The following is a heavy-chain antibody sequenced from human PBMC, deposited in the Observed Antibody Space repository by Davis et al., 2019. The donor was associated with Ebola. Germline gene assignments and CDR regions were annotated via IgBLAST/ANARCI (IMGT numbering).Heavy chain of an antibody. J-gene: IGHJ4*02. Sequence: SVKVSCKASGYTFTSYDIHWVRQAPGQGLEWMGGIIPIFGTANYAQKFQGRVTITEDESASTAYMELSSLRSEDTAVYYCARGRDGYNFNYFDYWGQGTLVTVSS. D-gene: IGHD5-24*01. V-gene: IGHV1-69*13. CDR1: GYTFTSYD. CDR2: IIPIFGTA. CDR3: ARGRDGYNFNYFDY.